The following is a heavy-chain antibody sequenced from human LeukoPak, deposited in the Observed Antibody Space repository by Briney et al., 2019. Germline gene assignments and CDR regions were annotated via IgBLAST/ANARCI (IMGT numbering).Heavy chain of an antibody. D-gene: IGHD4-17*01. CDR1: GGSISSGSYY. J-gene: IGHJ3*02. V-gene: IGHV4-61*02. Sequence: SQTLSLTCTVSGGSISSGSYYWSWIRQPAGKGLERIGRIYTSGSTNYNPSLKSRVTISVDTSKNQFSLKLSSVTAADTAVYYCARDRYHDYGDSGAFDIWGQGTMVTVSS. CDR2: IYTSGST. CDR3: ARDRYHDYGDSGAFDI.